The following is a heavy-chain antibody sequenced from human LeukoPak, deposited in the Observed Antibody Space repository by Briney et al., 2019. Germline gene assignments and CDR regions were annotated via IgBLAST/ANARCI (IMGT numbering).Heavy chain of an antibody. D-gene: IGHD3-3*01. CDR1: GASITSSGYY. V-gene: IGHV4-39*07. CDR2: IYHSGST. CDR3: ARVVAIFGVVRY. Sequence: SETLSLTCTVSGASITSSGYYWGWIRQPPGKGLEWIGTIYHSGSTYYNPSLKSRVTISVDTSKNQFSLKLSSVTAADTAVYYCARVVAIFGVVRYWGQGTLVTVSS. J-gene: IGHJ4*02.